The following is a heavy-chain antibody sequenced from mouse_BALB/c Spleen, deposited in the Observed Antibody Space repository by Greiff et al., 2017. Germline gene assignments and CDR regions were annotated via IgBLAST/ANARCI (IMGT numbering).Heavy chain of an antibody. D-gene: IGHD1-1*01. J-gene: IGHJ2*01. V-gene: IGHV1-54*01. CDR1: GYAFTNYL. CDR2: INPGSGGT. Sequence: VQLQQSGAELVRPGTSVKVSCKASGYAFTNYLIEWVKQRPGQGLEWIGVINPGSGGTNYNEKFKGKATLTADKSSSTAYMQLSSLTSDDSAVYFCARSYGSSFFDYWGQGTTLTVSS. CDR3: ARSYGSSFFDY.